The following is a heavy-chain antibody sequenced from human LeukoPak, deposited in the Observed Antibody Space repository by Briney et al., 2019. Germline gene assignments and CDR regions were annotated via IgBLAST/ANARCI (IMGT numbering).Heavy chain of an antibody. D-gene: IGHD4-17*01. Sequence: SDTLSLTCNVSGDSVSSGHYYWNWIRQPPGKGLEWLGYIYNSGSTKYNPSLKSRVTISVDTSKNLFSLKLTSVTAADTAVYYCATCRDEFGDYGFTSWGQGTLVTVSS. V-gene: IGHV4-61*01. CDR3: ATCRDEFGDYGFTS. J-gene: IGHJ5*02. CDR2: IYNSGST. CDR1: GDSVSSGHYY.